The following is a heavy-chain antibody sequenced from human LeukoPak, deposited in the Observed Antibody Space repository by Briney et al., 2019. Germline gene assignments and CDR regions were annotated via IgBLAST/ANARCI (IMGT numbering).Heavy chain of an antibody. CDR2: ISYDGSNE. D-gene: IGHD6-19*01. V-gene: IGHV3-30-3*02. CDR1: GFTFSGYA. CDR3: AKHYSSGWYNHFDY. J-gene: IGHJ4*01. Sequence: GRSLRLSCAASGFTFSGYAMHWVRQAPGKGLEWVAVISYDGSNEYYADSVKGRFTISRDSSKNTLYLQMSSLRVEDTALYYCAKHYSSGWYNHFDYWGHGTLVTVSS.